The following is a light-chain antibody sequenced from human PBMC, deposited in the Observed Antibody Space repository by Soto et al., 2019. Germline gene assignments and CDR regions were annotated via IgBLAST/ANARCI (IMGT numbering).Light chain of an antibody. J-gene: IGLJ1*01. V-gene: IGLV1-40*01. CDR3: QSYDSSLSGFV. Sequence: HSVLTQPPSVSGAPGQRVTISCTGASSNIGAGFDVHWYQLLPGTAPKLLISGNNNRPSGVPDRSSGSKSGTSASLAITGLQAEDEADYYCQSYDSSLSGFVFGTGTKLTVL. CDR2: GNN. CDR1: SSNIGAGFD.